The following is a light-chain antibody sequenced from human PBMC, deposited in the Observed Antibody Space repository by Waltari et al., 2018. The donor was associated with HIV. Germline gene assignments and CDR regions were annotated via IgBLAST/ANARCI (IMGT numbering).Light chain of an antibody. V-gene: IGKV3-15*01. J-gene: IGKJ3*01. CDR2: DAS. CDR3: QQYNYWPPRFP. CDR1: AGNGTN. Sequence: EIVMTKPPATLAVAPGQRATVSCWASAGNGTNLAWYQQRPGQAPRPLVYDASTTVAGIPVRFSASGFETEFTLTISSLQSEDCAVYYCQQYNYWPPRFPFGPGTKVDFK.